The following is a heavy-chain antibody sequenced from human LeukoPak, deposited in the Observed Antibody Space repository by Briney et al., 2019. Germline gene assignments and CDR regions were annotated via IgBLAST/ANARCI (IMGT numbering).Heavy chain of an antibody. J-gene: IGHJ4*02. CDR2: IKSKTDGGTT. CDR1: GFTFGDYA. CDR3: TTLAPGSWYEEPFDY. D-gene: IGHD6-13*01. Sequence: GGSLRLSCTASGFTFGDYAMSWVRQAPGKGLEWVGRIKSKTDGGTTDYAAPVKGRFTISRDDSKNTLYLQMNSLKTEDTAVYYCTTLAPGSWYEEPFDYWGQGTLVTVSS. V-gene: IGHV3-15*01.